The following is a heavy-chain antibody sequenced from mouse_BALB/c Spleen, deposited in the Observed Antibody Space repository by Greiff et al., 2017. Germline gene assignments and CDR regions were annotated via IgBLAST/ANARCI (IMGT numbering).Heavy chain of an antibody. CDR2: ISSGSSTI. CDR3: ASDYERAAMDY. D-gene: IGHD2-4*01. CDR1: GFTFSSFG. V-gene: IGHV5-17*02. Sequence: EVKLMESGGGLVQPGGSRKLSCAASGFTFSSFGMHWVRQAPEKGLEWVAYISSGSSTIYYADTVKGRFTISRDNPKTTLFLQMTSLRSEDTAMYYCASDYERAAMDYWGQGTSVTVSS. J-gene: IGHJ4*01.